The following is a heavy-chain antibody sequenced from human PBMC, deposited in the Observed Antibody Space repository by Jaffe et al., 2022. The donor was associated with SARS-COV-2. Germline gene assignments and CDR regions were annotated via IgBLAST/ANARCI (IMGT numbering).Heavy chain of an antibody. CDR3: ARGRVKTGYSSRGGRRSGMDV. J-gene: IGHJ6*02. D-gene: IGHD3-9*01. CDR2: INHSGST. V-gene: IGHV4-34*01. CDR1: GGSFSGYY. Sequence: QVQLQQWGAGLLKPSETLSLTCAVYGGSFSGYYWSWIRQPPGKGLEWIGEINHSGSTNYNPSLKSRVTISVDTSKNQFSLKLSSVTAADTAVYYCARGRVKTGYSSRGGRRSGMDVWGQGTTVTVSS.